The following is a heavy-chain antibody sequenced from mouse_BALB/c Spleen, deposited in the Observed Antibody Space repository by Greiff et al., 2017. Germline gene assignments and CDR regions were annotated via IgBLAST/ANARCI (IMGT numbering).Heavy chain of an antibody. D-gene: IGHD5-1*01. J-gene: IGHJ2*01. CDR3: ARQKYHY. CDR1: GFTFSSYA. Sequence: EVKVVESGGGLVKPGGSLKLSCAASGFTFSSYAMSWVRQTPEKRLEWVATISSGGSYTYYPDSVKGRFTISRDNAKNTLYLQMSSLRSEDTAMYYCARQKYHYWGQGTTLTVSS. CDR2: ISSGGSYT. V-gene: IGHV5-9-3*01.